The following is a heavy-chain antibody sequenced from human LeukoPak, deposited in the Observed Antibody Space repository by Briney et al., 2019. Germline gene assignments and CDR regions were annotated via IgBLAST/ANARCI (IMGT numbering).Heavy chain of an antibody. Sequence: PSETLSLTCSVSGGSISSSSYYWGWIRQPPGKGLEWIGNIYYSGSTNYNPSLKSRVTISLDTSKKQFSLKLRSVTAADTAVYYCARVSGYDWESFCDYWGQGTLVTVSS. D-gene: IGHD5-12*01. CDR3: ARVSGYDWESFCDY. J-gene: IGHJ4*02. V-gene: IGHV4-39*07. CDR1: GGSISSSSYY. CDR2: IYYSGST.